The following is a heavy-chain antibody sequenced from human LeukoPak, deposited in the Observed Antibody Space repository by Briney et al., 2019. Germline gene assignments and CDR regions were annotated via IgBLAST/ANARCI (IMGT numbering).Heavy chain of an antibody. D-gene: IGHD4-17*01. V-gene: IGHV3-30-3*01. CDR3: ARTTVTTSSSAEN. Sequence: GGSLRLSCAASGFTFSSHGLHWVRQTPDKGLEWVAVISFDGTNKYYADSVKGRFTISRDNAKNSLYLQMNSLRAEDTAVYYCARTTVTTSSSAENWGQGTLVTVSS. J-gene: IGHJ4*02. CDR1: GFTFSSHG. CDR2: ISFDGTNK.